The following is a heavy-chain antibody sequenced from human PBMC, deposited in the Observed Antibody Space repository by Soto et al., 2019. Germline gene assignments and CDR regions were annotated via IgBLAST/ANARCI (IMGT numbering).Heavy chain of an antibody. CDR1: GGSISSGGYF. J-gene: IGHJ4*02. Sequence: TLSLTCTVSGGSISSGGYFWIWIRQHPGKGLEWIGYIYYSGSIDYNPSLKSRVNISVDTSKNQFSLKVGSVTAADTAVYYCARVGNGVYGYKDYWGQGTLVTVSS. CDR3: ARVGNGVYGYKDY. D-gene: IGHD6-25*01. CDR2: IYYSGSI. V-gene: IGHV4-31*03.